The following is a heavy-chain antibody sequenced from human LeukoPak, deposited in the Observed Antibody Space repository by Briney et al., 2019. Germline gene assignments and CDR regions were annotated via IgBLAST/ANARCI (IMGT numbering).Heavy chain of an antibody. CDR3: GTVFDH. J-gene: IGHJ4*02. D-gene: IGHD1-14*01. CDR1: GFTFTNYG. CDR2: VWFDGTNK. Sequence: GGSLRLSCAASGFTFTNYGMHWVRQAPGKGLEWVAVVWFDGTNKYYADSVKGRFTISRDNAKNTVSLQMNSLKAEDTAVYYCGTVFDHWGPGILVTVSS. V-gene: IGHV3-33*03.